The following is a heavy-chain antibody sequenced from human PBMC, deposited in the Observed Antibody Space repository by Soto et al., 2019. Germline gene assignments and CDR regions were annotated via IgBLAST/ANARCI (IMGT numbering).Heavy chain of an antibody. D-gene: IGHD1-1*01. CDR2: ISHDGGIK. J-gene: IGHJ6*02. CDR1: GFPFTSYA. Sequence: QVQLVESGGGVVQPGRSLTLSCAASGFPFTSYAIHWVRQAPGKGLGWVAVISHDGGIKHYADSVKGRFTISRDNSKNTLYLQMNSLRDEDTAVYHCAREHDALDVWVQGTTVTVAS. V-gene: IGHV3-30-3*01. CDR3: AREHDALDV.